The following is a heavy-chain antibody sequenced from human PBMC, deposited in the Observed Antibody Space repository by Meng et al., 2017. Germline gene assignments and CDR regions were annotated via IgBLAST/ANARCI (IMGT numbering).Heavy chain of an antibody. CDR2: ISWNSGRI. J-gene: IGHJ4*02. Sequence: GGSLRLSCAASGFTFDDYAMHWVRQAPGKGLEWVSGISWNSGRIDYVDSVKGRFTISRDNSKNTLYLQMNSLRAEDTAVYYCAKHSGYDLGYWGQGTLVTVSS. V-gene: IGHV3-9*01. CDR3: AKHSGYDLGY. D-gene: IGHD5-12*01. CDR1: GFTFDDYA.